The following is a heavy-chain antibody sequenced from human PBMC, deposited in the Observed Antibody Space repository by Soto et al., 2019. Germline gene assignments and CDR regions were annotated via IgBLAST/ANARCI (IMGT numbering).Heavy chain of an antibody. CDR2: ISAYNGNT. Sequence: ASVKVSCKASGYTFTSYGISWVRQAPGQGLEWMGWISAYNGNTNYAQKLQGRVTMTTDTSTSTAYMELRSLRSDDTAVYYCARDFENWNYREVLDPWGQGTLVAVS. V-gene: IGHV1-18*01. J-gene: IGHJ5*02. CDR3: ARDFENWNYREVLDP. CDR1: GYTFTSYG. D-gene: IGHD1-7*01.